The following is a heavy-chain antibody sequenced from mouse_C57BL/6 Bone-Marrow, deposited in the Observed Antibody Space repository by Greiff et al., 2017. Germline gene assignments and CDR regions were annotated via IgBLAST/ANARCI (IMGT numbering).Heavy chain of an antibody. Sequence: VQLQQSGPELVKPGASVKISCTASGYAFSSSWMNWVKQRPGKGLEWIGRIYPGDGDTNYNGKFKGKATLTADKSSSTAYMQLSSLTSEDSAVSFCARSWIYYDAMDYWGQGTSVTVSS. CDR2: IYPGDGDT. CDR3: ARSWIYYDAMDY. CDR1: GYAFSSSW. D-gene: IGHD2-1*01. J-gene: IGHJ4*01. V-gene: IGHV1-82*01.